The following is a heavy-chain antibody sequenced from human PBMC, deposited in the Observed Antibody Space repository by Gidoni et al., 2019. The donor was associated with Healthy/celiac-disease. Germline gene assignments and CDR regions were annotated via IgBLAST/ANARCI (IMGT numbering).Heavy chain of an antibody. CDR2: ISWNSGSI. Sequence: EVQLVDSGGGLVQPGRSMILSCTSSGITFDAYASHLVRQAPGKVLEGCSGISWNSGSIGYADSVKGRFTISRDNAKNSLYLQMNSLRAEDTALYYCAAGGDYDFFDYWGQGTLVTVSS. V-gene: IGHV3-9*01. CDR1: GITFDAYA. CDR3: AAGGDYDFFDY. D-gene: IGHD3-3*01. J-gene: IGHJ4*02.